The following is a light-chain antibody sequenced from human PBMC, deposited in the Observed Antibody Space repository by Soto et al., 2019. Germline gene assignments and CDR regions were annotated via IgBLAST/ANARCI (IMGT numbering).Light chain of an antibody. CDR3: AAWDDRLSAWV. CDR1: SSNIGSNY. V-gene: IGLV1-47*02. J-gene: IGLJ3*02. CDR2: SNN. Sequence: QSVLTQPPSASGTPGQRVTISCSGSSSNIGSNYVYWYQQLPGTAPKLLIYSNNHRPSGVPDRFSGSKSGTSASLAISGLRSEDEADYYCAAWDDRLSAWVFGGGTKLTVL.